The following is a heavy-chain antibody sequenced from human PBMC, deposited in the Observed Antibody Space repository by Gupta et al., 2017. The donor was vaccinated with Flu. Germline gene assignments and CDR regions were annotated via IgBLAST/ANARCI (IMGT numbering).Heavy chain of an antibody. V-gene: IGHV3-23*01. Sequence: RHVPGKRLEGLSDISGRGGVATNYADSLKGRFTISGNNSKNMVNLQMNGLRGEDTAVYYCRKSWWSVGGISDFWGQGSLVTVSS. D-gene: IGHD1-26*01. CDR2: ISGRGGVAT. J-gene: IGHJ4*02. CDR3: RKSWWSVGGISDF.